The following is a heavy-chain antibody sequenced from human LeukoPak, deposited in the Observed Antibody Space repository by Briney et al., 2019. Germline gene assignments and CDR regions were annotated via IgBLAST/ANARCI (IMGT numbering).Heavy chain of an antibody. J-gene: IGHJ6*03. D-gene: IGHD6-13*01. CDR1: GFTFSSSA. V-gene: IGHV1-58*02. CDR3: AKSSKPFPGIAAAGTAPYYYYYMDV. CDR2: IVVGSGNT. Sequence: SVKLSCKASGFTFSSSAMQWVRHARGQRLEWIGWIVVGSGNTNYAQKFQERVTITRDMSTSTAYMELNSLRAEDTAVYYCAKSSKPFPGIAAAGTAPYYYYYMDVWGKGTTVTISS.